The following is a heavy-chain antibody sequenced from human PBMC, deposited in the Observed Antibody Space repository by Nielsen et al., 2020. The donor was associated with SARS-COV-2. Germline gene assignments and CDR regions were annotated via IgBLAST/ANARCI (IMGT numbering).Heavy chain of an antibody. CDR3: ARGYSNYVKRVDY. J-gene: IGHJ4*02. V-gene: IGHV4-31*03. Sequence: SETLSLTCTVSGGSISSGGYYWSWIRQHPGKGLEWIGYIYYSGSTYYNPSLKSRVTISVDTSKNQFSLKLSSVTAADTAVYYCARGYSNYVKRVDYWGQGTLVTVSS. D-gene: IGHD4-11*01. CDR1: GGSISSGGYY. CDR2: IYYSGST.